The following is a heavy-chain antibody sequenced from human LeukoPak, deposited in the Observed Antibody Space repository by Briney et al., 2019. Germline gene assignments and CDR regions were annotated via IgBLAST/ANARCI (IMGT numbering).Heavy chain of an antibody. CDR1: GYTFTTYA. CDR3: ARGYYDSSDYYSFDY. CDR2: INAGNGNT. Sequence: ASVNVSCKASGYTFTTYAMHWVRQAPGQRLAWMGWINAGNGNTKYSQKFQGRVTITRDTSASTAYMELSSLRSEDTAVYYCARGYYDSSDYYSFDYWGQGTLVTVSS. J-gene: IGHJ4*02. V-gene: IGHV1-3*01. D-gene: IGHD3-22*01.